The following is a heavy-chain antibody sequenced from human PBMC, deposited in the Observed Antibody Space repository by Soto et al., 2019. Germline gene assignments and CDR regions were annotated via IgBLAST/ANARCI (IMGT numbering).Heavy chain of an antibody. J-gene: IGHJ3*02. CDR2: ISYDGSNK. CDR1: GFTFSSYG. Sequence: GGSLRLSCAASGFTFSSYGMHWVRQAPGKGLEWVAVISYDGSNKYYADSVKGRFTISRDNSKNTLYLQMNSLRAEDTAVYYCAKLQVDIVATISYDAFDIWGQGTMVTVSS. D-gene: IGHD5-12*01. V-gene: IGHV3-30*18. CDR3: AKLQVDIVATISYDAFDI.